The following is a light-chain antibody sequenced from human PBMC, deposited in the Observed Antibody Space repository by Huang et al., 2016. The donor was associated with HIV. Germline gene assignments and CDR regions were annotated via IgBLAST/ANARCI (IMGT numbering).Light chain of an antibody. CDR1: QSTRVY. Sequence: DIQLTQSPSSLSASVGDRVTITCRASQSTRVYLNWYQQKPGKVPNLVIYGASSLQSGVPERFSGSGSGTDFTLTISSLQAEDFATYYCQQSYIIPWTFGQGTKVEIK. V-gene: IGKV1-39*01. J-gene: IGKJ1*01. CDR3: QQSYIIPWT. CDR2: GAS.